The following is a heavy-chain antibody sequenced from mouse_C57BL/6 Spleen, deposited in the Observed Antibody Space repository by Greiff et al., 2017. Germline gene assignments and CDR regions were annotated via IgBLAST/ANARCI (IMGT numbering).Heavy chain of an antibody. CDR2: ISNGGGRP. Sequence: EVKVVESGGGLVQPGGSLKLSCAASGFTFSDYYMYWVRQTPEKRLEWVAYISNGGGRPYYPDTVKGRFTISRDNAKNSLYLQMSRLKSEYTAMYDCARLYDGPHYCDYWGQGTTLTVSS. V-gene: IGHV5-12*01. CDR1: GFTFSDYY. D-gene: IGHD2-3*01. CDR3: ARLYDGPHYCDY. J-gene: IGHJ2*01.